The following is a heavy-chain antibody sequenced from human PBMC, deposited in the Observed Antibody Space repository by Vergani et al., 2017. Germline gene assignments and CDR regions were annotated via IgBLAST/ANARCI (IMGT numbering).Heavy chain of an antibody. CDR1: GGSISSGSYY. CDR2: IYTSGST. CDR3: ARVEAVRAFDI. J-gene: IGHJ3*02. Sequence: QVQLQQWGAGLLKPSETLSLTCAVYGGSISSGSYYWSWIRQPAGKGLEWIGRIYTSGSTNYNPSLKSRVTISVDTSKNQFSLKLSSVTAADTAVYYCARVEAVRAFDIWGQGTMVTVSS. V-gene: IGHV4-61*02. D-gene: IGHD6-19*01.